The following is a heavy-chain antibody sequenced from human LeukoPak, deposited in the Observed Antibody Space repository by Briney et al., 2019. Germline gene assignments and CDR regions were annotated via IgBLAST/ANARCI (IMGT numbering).Heavy chain of an antibody. D-gene: IGHD1-26*01. V-gene: IGHV1-46*01. CDR3: ARVGATTRIYWYFDL. Sequence: ASVKVSCKASGYTFTGYYMHWVRQAPGQGLEWMGIINPSGGSTSYAQKFQGRVTMTRDMSTSTVYMELSSLRSEDTAVYYCARVGATTRIYWYFDLWGRGTLVTVSS. J-gene: IGHJ2*01. CDR2: INPSGGST. CDR1: GYTFTGYY.